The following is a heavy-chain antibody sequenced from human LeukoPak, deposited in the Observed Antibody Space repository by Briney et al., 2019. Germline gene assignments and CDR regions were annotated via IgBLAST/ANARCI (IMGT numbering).Heavy chain of an antibody. V-gene: IGHV1-8*01. D-gene: IGHD3/OR15-3a*01. CDR3: ARALSWTTDSYYYMDV. Sequence: ASVKVSCKASGYTFTSYDINWVRQATGQGLEWMGWMNPNSGNTGYAQKFQGRVTMAKNTSITTAYMELSSLRSEDTAVYYCARALSWTTDSYYYMDVWGKGTTVTVSS. CDR1: GYTFTSYD. J-gene: IGHJ6*03. CDR2: MNPNSGNT.